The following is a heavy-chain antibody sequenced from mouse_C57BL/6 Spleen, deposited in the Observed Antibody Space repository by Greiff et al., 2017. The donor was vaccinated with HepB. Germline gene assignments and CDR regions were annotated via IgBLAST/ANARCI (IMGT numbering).Heavy chain of an antibody. V-gene: IGHV1-15*01. D-gene: IGHD1-1*01. Sequence: QVQLQQSGAELVRPGASVTLSCKASGYTFTDYEMHWVKQTPVHGLEWIGAIDPETGGTAYNQKFKGKAILTADKSSSTAYMELRSLTSEDSAVYYCTRRNYYGSSVYWYFDVWGTGTTVTVSS. CDR2: IDPETGGT. CDR1: GYTFTDYE. J-gene: IGHJ1*03. CDR3: TRRNYYGSSVYWYFDV.